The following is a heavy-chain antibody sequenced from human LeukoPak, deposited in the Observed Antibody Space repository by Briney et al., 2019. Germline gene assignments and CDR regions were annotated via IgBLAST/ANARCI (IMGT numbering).Heavy chain of an antibody. D-gene: IGHD2-21*01. CDR3: ATPIN. V-gene: IGHV3-30*01. J-gene: IGHJ4*02. CDR1: GFTFSSYA. CDR2: ISYDGSNK. Sequence: GGSLRLSCAASGFTFSSYAMHWVRQAPGKGLEWVAVISYDGSNKYYADSVKGRFTISRDNSKNTLYLQMNSLRAEDTAVYYCATPINWGQGTPVTVSS.